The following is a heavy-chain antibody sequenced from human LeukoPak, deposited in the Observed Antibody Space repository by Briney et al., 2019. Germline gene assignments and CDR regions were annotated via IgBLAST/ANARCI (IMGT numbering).Heavy chain of an antibody. Sequence: SETLSLTCAVYGGSFSGYYWSWIRQPPGKGLEWIGEINHSGSTNYNPSLKSRVTISVDTSKNQFSLKLSSVTAADTAVYYCASPTIHYYGSGSSFDYWGQGTLVTVSS. CDR1: GGSFSGYY. D-gene: IGHD3-10*01. V-gene: IGHV4-34*01. CDR3: ASPTIHYYGSGSSFDY. CDR2: INHSGST. J-gene: IGHJ4*02.